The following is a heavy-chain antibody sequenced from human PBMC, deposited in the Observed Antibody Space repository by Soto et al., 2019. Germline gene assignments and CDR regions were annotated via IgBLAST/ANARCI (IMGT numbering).Heavy chain of an antibody. CDR1: GYSFTTSG. V-gene: IGHV1-18*01. CDR2: ISTYNGNT. Sequence: QAQLVQSGAEVKEPGASVKVSCKASGYSFTTSGITWVRQAPGQGLEWMRWISTYNGNTNYAQKLQDRVTLTTDTSTSTAYMELRSLRSDDTAVYYCAPRLYGDYDSWGQGTLVTVSS. D-gene: IGHD4-17*01. J-gene: IGHJ4*02. CDR3: APRLYGDYDS.